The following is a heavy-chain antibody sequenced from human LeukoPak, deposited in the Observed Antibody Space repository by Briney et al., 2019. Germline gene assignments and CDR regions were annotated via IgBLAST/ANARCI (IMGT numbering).Heavy chain of an antibody. CDR1: GGTFSSYT. V-gene: IGHV1-69*04. CDR3: AREFPRSVYDSSGYYRSYLNY. CDR2: IIPILGIA. J-gene: IGHJ4*02. Sequence: SVKVSCKASGGTFSSYTISWVRQAPGQGLEWMGRIIPILGIANYAQKFQGRVTITADKSTGTAYMELSSLRSEDTAVYYCAREFPRSVYDSSGYYRSYLNYWGQGTLVTVSS. D-gene: IGHD3-22*01.